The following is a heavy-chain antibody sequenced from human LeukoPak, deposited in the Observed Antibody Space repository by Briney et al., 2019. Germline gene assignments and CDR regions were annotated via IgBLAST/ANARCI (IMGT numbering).Heavy chain of an antibody. D-gene: IGHD2-2*01. CDR2: MNPNSGNT. CDR3: ARGDCSSTSCVSYYYYGMDV. CDR1: GYTFTSYD. Sequence: GASVKGSCKASGYTFTSYDINWVRQATGQGLEWMGWMNPNSGNTGYAQKFQGRVTMTRNTSISTAYMELSSLRSEDTAVYYCARGDCSSTSCVSYYYYGMDVWGQGTTVTVSS. V-gene: IGHV1-8*01. J-gene: IGHJ6*02.